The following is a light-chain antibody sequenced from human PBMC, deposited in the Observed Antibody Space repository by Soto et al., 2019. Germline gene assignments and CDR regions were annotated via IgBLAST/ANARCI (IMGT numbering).Light chain of an antibody. Sequence: DIQMTQSPSSLSASVGDRVTITCQASQDISKYLSWCQQKPGKAPKLLIFDASNLETGVPSRFSASGSGTDFTFTISSLQPEDIATYYCQQYYSYPWTFGQGTKVDIK. J-gene: IGKJ1*01. V-gene: IGKV1-33*01. CDR1: QDISKY. CDR3: QQYYSYPWT. CDR2: DAS.